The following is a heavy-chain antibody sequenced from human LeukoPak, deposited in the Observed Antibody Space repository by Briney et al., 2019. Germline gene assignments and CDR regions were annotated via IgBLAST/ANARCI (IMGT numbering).Heavy chain of an antibody. D-gene: IGHD5-12*01. CDR3: AKESDSGYHSEGPKN. Sequence: GGSLRVSCAASGFNFINFPMTWFRQAPGKGLEWVAFVRNDGSNEYYVGSVKGRFTISRDKSKNTLYLQMNSLRAEDTAVYSCAKESDSGYHSEGPKNWGLGTLVTVSS. CDR2: VRNDGSNE. J-gene: IGHJ4*02. V-gene: IGHV3-30*02. CDR1: GFNFINFP.